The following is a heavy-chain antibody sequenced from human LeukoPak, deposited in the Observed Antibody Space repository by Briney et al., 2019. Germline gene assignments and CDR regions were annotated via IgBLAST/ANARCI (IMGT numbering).Heavy chain of an antibody. CDR2: MNIDGSEK. CDR1: GFTFSNYW. V-gene: IGHV3-7*01. D-gene: IGHD3-22*01. Sequence: GGSLRLSCAASGFTFSNYWMGWVRQAPGKRLEWVANMNIDGSEKYYADSVKGRFSISRDNARNSVYLQMASLRVEDTAVYYCARARNYDSSGYLYPSDYYYGMDVWGQGTTVTVSS. CDR3: ARARNYDSSGYLYPSDYYYGMDV. J-gene: IGHJ6*02.